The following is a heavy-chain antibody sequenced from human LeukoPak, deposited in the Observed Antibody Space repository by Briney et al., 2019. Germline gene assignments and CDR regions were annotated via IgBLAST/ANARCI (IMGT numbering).Heavy chain of an antibody. V-gene: IGHV4-59*01. Sequence: SETLSLTCTVSGGSISRYYWSWVRQPPGKGLEWIGYIYYTGTTNYNPSLKSRVTISVDTSKNQFSLKVRSVTAADTAVYYCAALWFGDPENPHDYWGQGTLVTVSS. CDR2: IYYTGTT. D-gene: IGHD3-10*01. CDR1: GGSISRYY. CDR3: AALWFGDPENPHDY. J-gene: IGHJ4*02.